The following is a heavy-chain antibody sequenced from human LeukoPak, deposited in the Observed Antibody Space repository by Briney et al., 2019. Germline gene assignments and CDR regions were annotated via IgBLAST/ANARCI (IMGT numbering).Heavy chain of an antibody. Sequence: GGSLRLSCAASGFIFCSYAMMWLGQAPGKGLEWVSAISGSGGSTYYADSVKGRFTISRDNSKNTLYLQMNSLRAEDTAVYDSVKAPCFWGGYYAYYYYMDVWGKGTTVTVSS. CDR1: GFIFCSYA. J-gene: IGHJ6*03. CDR2: ISGSGGST. D-gene: IGHD3-3*01. V-gene: IGHV3-23*01. CDR3: VKAPCFWGGYYAYYYYMDV.